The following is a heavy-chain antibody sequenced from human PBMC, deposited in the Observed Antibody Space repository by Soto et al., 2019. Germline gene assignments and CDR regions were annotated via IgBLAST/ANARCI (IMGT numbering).Heavy chain of an antibody. Sequence: ASETLSLTCAVYGGSFSGYYWSWIRQPPGKGLEWIGEINHSGSTNYNPSLKSRVTISVDTSKNQFSLKLSSVTAADTAVYYCARLPGYYDILTGYTTYYFDYWGQGILVTVSS. CDR2: INHSGST. CDR3: ARLPGYYDILTGYTTYYFDY. V-gene: IGHV4-34*01. J-gene: IGHJ4*02. D-gene: IGHD3-9*01. CDR1: GGSFSGYY.